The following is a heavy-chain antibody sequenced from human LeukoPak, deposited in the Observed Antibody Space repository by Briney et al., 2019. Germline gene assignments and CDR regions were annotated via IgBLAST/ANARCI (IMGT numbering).Heavy chain of an antibody. V-gene: IGHV3-21*01. CDR3: ARKGRGPWYFDL. D-gene: IGHD3-10*01. CDR2: ISSSSSYI. Sequence: NPWGSLRLSCAASGFTFSSYSMNWVRQAPGKGLEWVSSISSSSSYIYYADSVKGRFTISRDNAKNSLYLQMNSLRAEDTAVYYCARKGRGPWYFDLWGRGTLVTVSS. J-gene: IGHJ2*01. CDR1: GFTFSSYS.